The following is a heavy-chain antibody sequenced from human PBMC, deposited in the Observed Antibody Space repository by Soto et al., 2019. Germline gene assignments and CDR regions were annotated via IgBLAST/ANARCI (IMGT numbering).Heavy chain of an antibody. V-gene: IGHV4-59*02. D-gene: IGHD5-12*01. CDR3: ARRVTARESGGNDLFDY. CDR1: GDSVTSHY. CDR2: MHYTGFS. Sequence: TSETLSLTCSFSGDSVTSHYLTWIRQSPEKGLEWIGYMHYTGFSHYNPSLKSRLTISVDRSKNQFTLQLTSVTAADTALYFCARRVTARESGGNDLFDYWGHGALVTVSS. J-gene: IGHJ4*01.